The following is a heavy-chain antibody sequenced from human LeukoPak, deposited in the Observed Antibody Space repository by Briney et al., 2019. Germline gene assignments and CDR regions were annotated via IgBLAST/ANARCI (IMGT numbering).Heavy chain of an antibody. CDR3: ARDLAGYSTDLGGFDY. Sequence: GASVKVSCKASGYTFTSYYMHWVRQAPGQGLEWMGIINPSGGSTSYAQKFQGRVTMTRDMSTSTVYMELSSLRSEDTAVYYCARDLAGYSTDLGGFDYWGQGTLVTVSS. D-gene: IGHD6-13*01. V-gene: IGHV1-46*01. CDR1: GYTFTSYY. J-gene: IGHJ4*02. CDR2: INPSGGST.